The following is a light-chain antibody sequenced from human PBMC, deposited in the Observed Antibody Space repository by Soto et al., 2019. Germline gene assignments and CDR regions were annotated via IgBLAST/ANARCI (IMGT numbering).Light chain of an antibody. CDR2: DAS. CDR1: QSVSSY. J-gene: IGKJ2*01. V-gene: IGKV3-11*01. Sequence: EIVLTQSPATLSLSPGQRATLSCRASQSVSSYLAWYQQKPGQAPRLLIYDASTRATGIPARFSGSGSGTDFTLTISSLEPEDFAVYYCQQRSNLPPLFGQGTKLEIK. CDR3: QQRSNLPPL.